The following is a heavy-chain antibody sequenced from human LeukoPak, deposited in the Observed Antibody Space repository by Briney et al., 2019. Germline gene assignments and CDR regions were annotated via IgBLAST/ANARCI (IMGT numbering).Heavy chain of an antibody. J-gene: IGHJ6*04. CDR2: FDPEDGET. V-gene: IGHV1-24*01. CDR1: GYTLTELS. D-gene: IGHD3-10*01. CDR3: ATDGRAYYYGSGSRGGMDV. Sequence: ASVKVSCKVSGYTLTELSMHWVRQAPGTGLEWMGGFDPEDGETIYAQKFQGRVTMTEDTSTDTAYMELSSLRSEDTAVYYCATDGRAYYYGSGSRGGMDVWGKGTTVTVPS.